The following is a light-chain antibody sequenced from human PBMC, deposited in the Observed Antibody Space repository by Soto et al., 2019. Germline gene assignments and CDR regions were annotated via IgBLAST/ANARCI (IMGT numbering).Light chain of an antibody. CDR1: QSISSW. Sequence: VQMTQSTSTLSASVGDRVTITCRASQSISSWLAWYQQKPGKAPNLLIYAASSLHSGVPSRFSGSGSGTDFTLTISSLRPEDFATYYCQQANSFPLTFGGGTKVAIK. CDR2: AAS. V-gene: IGKV1-12*01. J-gene: IGKJ4*01. CDR3: QQANSFPLT.